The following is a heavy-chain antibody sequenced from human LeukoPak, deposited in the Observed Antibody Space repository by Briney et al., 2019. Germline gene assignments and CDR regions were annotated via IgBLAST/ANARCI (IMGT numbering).Heavy chain of an antibody. Sequence: GRSLRLSCATSGFTFSGCAMHWVRQAPGKGLEWVAVVSYDGIIKYYADSLKGRFTISRGNSKNTLYLQMNSLRTEDTAMYYCATGGGLATEIDYWGQGTLVTVSS. CDR3: ATGGGLATEIDY. V-gene: IGHV3-30*04. CDR2: VSYDGIIK. J-gene: IGHJ4*02. CDR1: GFTFSGCA. D-gene: IGHD3-16*01.